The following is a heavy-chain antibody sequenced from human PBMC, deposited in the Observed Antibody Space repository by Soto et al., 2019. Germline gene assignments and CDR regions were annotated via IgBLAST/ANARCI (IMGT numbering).Heavy chain of an antibody. D-gene: IGHD1-20*01. J-gene: IGHJ4*02. Sequence: GGSLRLSCEASGFTLRNYAMTWVRQAPGKGLEWVSLISSNDVGTYYAESVKNRFTISTDQSRKTVYLQMDSLRADDTAIYYCAKAKKDYNWDIRPPFHXWGQGTLVTVSX. CDR3: AKAKKDYNWDIRPPFHX. CDR2: ISSNDVGT. CDR1: GFTLRNYA. V-gene: IGHV3-23*01.